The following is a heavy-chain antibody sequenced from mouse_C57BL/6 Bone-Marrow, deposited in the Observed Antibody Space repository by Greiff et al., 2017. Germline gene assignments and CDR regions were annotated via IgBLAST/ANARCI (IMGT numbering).Heavy chain of an antibody. D-gene: IGHD4-1*02. Sequence: EVKLVESGPGLAKPSQTLSLTCSVTGYSITSDYWNWIREFPGNKLEYMGYISYSGSTYNNPSLKSRISITRDTSKNQYYLQLNSVTTEDTATYYCARWGNWDAWYFDVWGTGTTVTVSS. CDR1: GYSITSDY. CDR3: ARWGNWDAWYFDV. V-gene: IGHV3-8*01. J-gene: IGHJ1*03. CDR2: ISYSGST.